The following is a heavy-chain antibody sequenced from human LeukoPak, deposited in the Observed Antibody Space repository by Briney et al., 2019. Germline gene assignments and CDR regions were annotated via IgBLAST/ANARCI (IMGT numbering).Heavy chain of an antibody. J-gene: IGHJ6*02. CDR3: ARGARYYGSGVYYYYCGMYV. V-gene: IGHV4-34*01. Sequence: KPSETLSPTCAVYGGSFSSYYWSCIRQPPGEGLGWIVEINHGGPTNNNPSLKARVTISVDTSKNQFSLKLSSVTAADTAVYYCARGARYYGSGVYYYYCGMYVWGQGNTVTVSS. D-gene: IGHD3-10*01. CDR2: INHGGPT. CDR1: GGSFSSYY.